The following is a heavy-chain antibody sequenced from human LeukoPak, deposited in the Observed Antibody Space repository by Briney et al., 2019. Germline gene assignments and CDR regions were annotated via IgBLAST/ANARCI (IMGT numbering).Heavy chain of an antibody. V-gene: IGHV3-21*01. D-gene: IGHD3-16*02. CDR1: GFTFSSYW. J-gene: IGHJ4*02. CDR3: ARVRLGESSHFDY. Sequence: GGSLRLSCAASGFTFSSYWMSWVRQAPGKGLEWVSSISSSSSYIYYADSAKGRFTISRDNAKNSLYLQMNSLRAEDTAVYYCARVRLGESSHFDYWGQGTLVTVSS. CDR2: ISSSSSYI.